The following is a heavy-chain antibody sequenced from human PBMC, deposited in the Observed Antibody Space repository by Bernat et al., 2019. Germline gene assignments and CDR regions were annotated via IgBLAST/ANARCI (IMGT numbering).Heavy chain of an antibody. CDR3: ASGRRIAEHRY. CDR1: GGSISSSSYY. V-gene: IGHV4-39*01. D-gene: IGHD6-6*01. Sequence: QLQLQESGPGLVKPSETLSLTCTVSGGSISSSSYYWGWIRQSPGKGLEWIGSIFYRGSTYYNPSPTSRVTISIDTSKNLYSLKLISVTAADTAVYYCASGRRIAEHRYWGQGTLVTVSS. J-gene: IGHJ4*02. CDR2: IFYRGST.